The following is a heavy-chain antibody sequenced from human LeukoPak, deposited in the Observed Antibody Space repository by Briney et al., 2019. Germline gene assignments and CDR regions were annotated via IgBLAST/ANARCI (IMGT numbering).Heavy chain of an antibody. CDR1: GFTFRNAW. Sequence: GGSLRLSCAASGFTFRNAWMSWVRQAPGEGLGWGGRIKSKTDSGTKDYAAPVKVRFTISRDDSKKTLYLQMNSLKTEDTAVYYCTPSAYYDFWSGLTWGQGTLVTVSS. J-gene: IGHJ4*02. V-gene: IGHV3-15*01. D-gene: IGHD3-3*01. CDR3: TPSAYYDFWSGLT. CDR2: IKSKTDSGTK.